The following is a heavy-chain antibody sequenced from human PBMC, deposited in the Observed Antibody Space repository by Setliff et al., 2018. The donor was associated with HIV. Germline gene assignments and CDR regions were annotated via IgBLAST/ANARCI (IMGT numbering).Heavy chain of an antibody. J-gene: IGHJ6*03. Sequence: LSLSCAASGFTFSSHNMNWVRQAPGKGLEWVSSISPSGSYIYYADSMKGRFTISRDNAKNSLYLQMNSLRVEDTAVYYCARGDTTPIYPNYMDVWGKGTTVTVSS. V-gene: IGHV3-21*01. D-gene: IGHD2-21*02. CDR3: ARGDTTPIYPNYMDV. CDR1: GFTFSSHN. CDR2: ISPSGSYI.